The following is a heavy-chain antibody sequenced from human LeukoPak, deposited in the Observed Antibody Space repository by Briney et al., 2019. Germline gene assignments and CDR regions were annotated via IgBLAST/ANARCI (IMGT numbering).Heavy chain of an antibody. J-gene: IGHJ4*02. CDR1: GGSISSSSYY. CDR2: IYYSGST. D-gene: IGHD3-22*01. V-gene: IGHV4-39*07. CDR3: ARFRTVDYDSSGSKYYFDY. Sequence: SETLSLTCTVSGGSISSSSYYWGWIRQPPGKGLEWIGSIYYSGSTYYNPSLKSRVTISVDTSKNQFSLKLSSVTAADTAVYYCARFRTVDYDSSGSKYYFDYWGQGTLVTVSS.